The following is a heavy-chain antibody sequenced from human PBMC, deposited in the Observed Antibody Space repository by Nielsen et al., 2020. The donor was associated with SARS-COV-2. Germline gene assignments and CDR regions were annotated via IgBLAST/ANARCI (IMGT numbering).Heavy chain of an antibody. D-gene: IGHD3-22*01. V-gene: IGHV4-34*01. Sequence: SETLSLTCAVYGGSFSGYYWTWIRQPPGKGLQWLGEIDPSGRTNYNPSLKGRVTISVDTSKNQVSLKINSVTAADTAVYYCARGIYKIHMMVVVFTSASMYLDYWGQGPLVTVSS. J-gene: IGHJ4*02. CDR2: IDPSGRT. CDR1: GGSFSGYY. CDR3: ARGIYKIHMMVVVFTSASMYLDY.